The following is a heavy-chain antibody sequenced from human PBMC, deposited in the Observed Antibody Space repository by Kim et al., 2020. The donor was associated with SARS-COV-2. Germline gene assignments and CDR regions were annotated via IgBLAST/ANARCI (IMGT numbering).Heavy chain of an antibody. J-gene: IGHJ4*02. V-gene: IGHV7-4-1*02. CDR2: INTSTGNP. CDR1: GYTFTTYA. D-gene: IGHD6-6*01. Sequence: ASVKVSCKASGYTFTTYALNWVRQAPGQGLEWMGWINTSTGNPTYAQGFTGRFVFSLDTSVSTAYLQISSLKAEDTAVFYCARRGKTARPPYYFDYWRQG. CDR3: ARRGKTARPPYYFDY.